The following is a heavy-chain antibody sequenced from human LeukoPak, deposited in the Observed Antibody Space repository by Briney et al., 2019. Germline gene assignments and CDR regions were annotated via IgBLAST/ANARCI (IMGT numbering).Heavy chain of an antibody. D-gene: IGHD6-6*01. CDR2: ISYDGSNK. V-gene: IGHV3-30-3*01. Sequence: GGSLRLSCAASGFTFSSYAMSWVRQAPGKGLEWVAVISYDGSNKYYADSVKGRFTISRDNSKNTLYLQMNSLRAEDTAVYYCARGLSIAARRPSPPIDYWGQGTLVTVSS. CDR1: GFTFSSYA. J-gene: IGHJ4*02. CDR3: ARGLSIAARRPSPPIDY.